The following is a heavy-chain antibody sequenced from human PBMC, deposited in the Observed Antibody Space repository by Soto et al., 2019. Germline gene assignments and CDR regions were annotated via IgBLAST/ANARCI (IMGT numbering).Heavy chain of an antibody. D-gene: IGHD1-1*01. CDR3: AKVSTTHTFGPLDP. CDR1: GFTFDDYG. Sequence: GGSLRLSCAASGFTFDDYGMHWVRQAPGKGLEWVSGISWNSGSIGYADSVKGRFIISRDNAKNSLYLQMNNLRPEDAAFYFCAKVSTTHTFGPLDPWGQGTLVTVSS. V-gene: IGHV3-9*01. J-gene: IGHJ5*02. CDR2: ISWNSGSI.